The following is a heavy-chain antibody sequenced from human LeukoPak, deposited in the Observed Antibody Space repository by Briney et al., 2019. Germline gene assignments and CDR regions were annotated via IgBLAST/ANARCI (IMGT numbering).Heavy chain of an antibody. V-gene: IGHV3-48*04. CDR1: GFDFRSYS. CDR3: AKDHDSSGYHY. CDR2: ISSFSGTI. D-gene: IGHD3-22*01. J-gene: IGHJ4*02. Sequence: GGSLRLSCAASGFDFRSYSMNWVRLAPGKGLEWISYISSFSGTIDYADSVKGRFIISRDNAKNTLYLQMNSLRAEDTAVYYCAKDHDSSGYHYWGQGTLVTVSS.